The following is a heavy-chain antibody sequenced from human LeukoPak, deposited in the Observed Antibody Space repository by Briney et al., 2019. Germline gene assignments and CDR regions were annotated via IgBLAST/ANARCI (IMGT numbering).Heavy chain of an antibody. CDR1: GYSFTRHW. D-gene: IGHD2-15*01. CDR3: ARLGCSGGSCYPDYYYYYMDV. Sequence: GESLKISCKGSGYSFTRHWIGWVRQMPGKGLEWMGIIYPGDSDTRYSPSFQGRVTISADKSISTAYTQWSSLKASDTARYYCARLGCSGGSCYPDYYYYYMDVWGKGTTVTVSS. J-gene: IGHJ6*03. V-gene: IGHV5-51*01. CDR2: IYPGDSDT.